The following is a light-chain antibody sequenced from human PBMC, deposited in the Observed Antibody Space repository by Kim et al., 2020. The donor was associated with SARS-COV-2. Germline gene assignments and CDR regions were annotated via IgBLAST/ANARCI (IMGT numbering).Light chain of an antibody. V-gene: IGKV3-15*01. Sequence: VPPGERATLSCRASQTVNNNLVWYQQRPGQAPRLLIYGASTRATGIPARFSGSGAGTEFTLTISSLQSEDFVIYYCQQYESWPRTFGQGTKVDIK. CDR2: GAS. CDR3: QQYESWPRT. J-gene: IGKJ1*01. CDR1: QTVNNN.